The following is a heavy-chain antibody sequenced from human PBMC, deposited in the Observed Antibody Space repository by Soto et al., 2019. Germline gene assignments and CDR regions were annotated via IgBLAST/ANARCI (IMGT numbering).Heavy chain of an antibody. CDR2: IWYDGSNK. Sequence: QVQLVESGGGVVQPGRSLRLSSAASGFTFNSFGMHWVRQAPGKGLEWVAVIWYDGSNKYYADSVKGRFTVSRDNSKNTLYLQMNSLRAEDTAVYYCAKDNRVATTIEYWGQGTLVTVSS. V-gene: IGHV3-33*06. CDR3: AKDNRVATTIEY. J-gene: IGHJ4*02. D-gene: IGHD5-12*01. CDR1: GFTFNSFG.